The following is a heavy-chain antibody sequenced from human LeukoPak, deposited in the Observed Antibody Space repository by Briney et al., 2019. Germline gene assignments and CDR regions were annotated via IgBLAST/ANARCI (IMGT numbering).Heavy chain of an antibody. CDR3: ARRSGSYSWGAFDI. CDR2: INPGDSDT. Sequence: LGESLKISCKGSGYSITSYWIGWVRPMPGKGLEWMGIINPGDSDTRYSPSFQGQVTISADKSISTAYLQWSSLKASDTAMYYCARRSGSYSWGAFDIWGQGTMVTVSS. D-gene: IGHD3-10*01. CDR1: GYSITSYW. J-gene: IGHJ3*02. V-gene: IGHV5-51*01.